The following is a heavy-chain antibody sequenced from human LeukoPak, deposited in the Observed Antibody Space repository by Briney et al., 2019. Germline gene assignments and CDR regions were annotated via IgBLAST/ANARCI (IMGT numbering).Heavy chain of an antibody. J-gene: IGHJ3*02. CDR3: ARDRGYDAFDI. Sequence: ASVKVSCKASGYSFTGYYMHWVRQAPGQGLERMGWINPNSGGINYAQKFQGRVTMTRDTSISTAYMELSRLRSDDTAVYYCARDRGYDAFDIWGQGTMVTVSS. CDR1: GYSFTGYY. CDR2: INPNSGGI. D-gene: IGHD6-25*01. V-gene: IGHV1-2*02.